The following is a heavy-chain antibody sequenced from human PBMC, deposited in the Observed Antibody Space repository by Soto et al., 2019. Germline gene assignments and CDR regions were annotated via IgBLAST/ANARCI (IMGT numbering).Heavy chain of an antibody. CDR2: ISGSGGST. Sequence: EVQLLESGGGLVQPGGSLRLSCAASGFTFSSYAMNWVRQAPGKGLEWVSVISGSGGSTYYADSVKGRFTISRDNAKTTLYLQMSSLRDEDTALYYCARRAQGLYFDYWGQGTLVTVYS. CDR3: ARRAQGLYFDY. J-gene: IGHJ4*02. V-gene: IGHV3-23*01. CDR1: GFTFSSYA.